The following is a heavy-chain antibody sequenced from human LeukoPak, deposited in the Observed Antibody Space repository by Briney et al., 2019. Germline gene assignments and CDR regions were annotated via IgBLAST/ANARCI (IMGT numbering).Heavy chain of an antibody. V-gene: IGHV1-69*13. D-gene: IGHD1-26*01. CDR3: ARGAYSGNHFDY. CDR2: IIPIFGTA. CDR1: GGTFSSYA. Sequence: GASVKVSCKASGGTFSSYAISWVRQAPGQGLEWMGGIIPIFGTANYAQKFQGRVTITADESTSTAYMELSSLRSEDTAVYYCARGAYSGNHFDYWGQGTLVTVSS. J-gene: IGHJ4*02.